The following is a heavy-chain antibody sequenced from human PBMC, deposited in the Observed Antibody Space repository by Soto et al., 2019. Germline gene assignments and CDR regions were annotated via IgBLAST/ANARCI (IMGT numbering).Heavy chain of an antibody. Sequence: SETLSLTCAVYGGSFSGYYWSWIRQPPGKGLEWIREINHSGSTNYNPSLKSRVTISVDTSKNQFSLKLSSVTAADTAVYYCARGGRWGYPKLIDYWGQGTLVTVSS. CDR3: ARGGRWGYPKLIDY. CDR2: INHSGST. D-gene: IGHD5-18*01. J-gene: IGHJ4*02. V-gene: IGHV4-34*01. CDR1: GGSFSGYY.